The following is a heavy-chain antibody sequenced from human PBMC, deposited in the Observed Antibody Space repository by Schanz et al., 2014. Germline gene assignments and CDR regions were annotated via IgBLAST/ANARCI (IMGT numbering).Heavy chain of an antibody. CDR3: ARLDSSSWYPRY. V-gene: IGHV3-66*01. CDR2: ISGSGGST. CDR1: GFTVSNSY. D-gene: IGHD6-13*01. Sequence: DVQLVDSGGGLVQPGGSLRLSCAASGFTVSNSYIHWVRQAPGKGLEWVSAISGSGGSTYYADSVKGRFTISRDNSKNTLYLLMNSLRAEDTAVYYCARLDSSSWYPRYWGQGTLVTVSS. J-gene: IGHJ4*02.